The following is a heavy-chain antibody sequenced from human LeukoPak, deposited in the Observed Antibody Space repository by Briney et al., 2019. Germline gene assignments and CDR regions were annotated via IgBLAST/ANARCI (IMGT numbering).Heavy chain of an antibody. Sequence: QTGGSLRLSCAASGFTFSTYAMSSVRQAPGKWLEWVSSISGSGGSTYYEDSVKARLTISRDNSKNTLYMQMNSLRAEVTAVYYCAKDSVTKYDFWSGPTYFVDYWGQGTLVTVSS. D-gene: IGHD3-3*01. CDR3: AKDSVTKYDFWSGPTYFVDY. CDR1: GFTFSTYA. V-gene: IGHV3-23*01. CDR2: ISGSGGST. J-gene: IGHJ4*02.